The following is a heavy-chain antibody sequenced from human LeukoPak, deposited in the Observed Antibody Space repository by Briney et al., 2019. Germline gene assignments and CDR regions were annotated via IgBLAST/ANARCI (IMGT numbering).Heavy chain of an antibody. CDR2: ISSNGGST. V-gene: IGHV3-64D*06. CDR3: VKSPYYDILTGYFNWFDP. CDR1: GFTFSSYA. J-gene: IGHJ5*02. D-gene: IGHD3-9*01. Sequence: GGSLRLSCSASGFTFSSYAMHWVRQAPGKGLEYVSAISSNGGSTYYADSVKGRFIISRDNSKNTLYLQMSSLRAEDTAVYYCVKSPYYDILTGYFNWFDPWGQGTLVTVSS.